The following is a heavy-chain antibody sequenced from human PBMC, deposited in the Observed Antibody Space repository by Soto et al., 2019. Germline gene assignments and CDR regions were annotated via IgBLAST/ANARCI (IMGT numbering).Heavy chain of an antibody. J-gene: IGHJ3*02. Sequence: QLHLVQSGAVVKKPGASVTVSCSASGYPVTAYYMHWVRQAPGRGLEWMGGINPATGAAKYTQTFQGRVTLTRATATSTVFMELSGLTSGDTAFFYCARGGGVGVAGSAAFDMWGQGNLVTVSS. V-gene: IGHV1-2*02. D-gene: IGHD3-3*01. CDR3: ARGGGVGVAGSAAFDM. CDR1: GYPVTAYY. CDR2: INPATGAA.